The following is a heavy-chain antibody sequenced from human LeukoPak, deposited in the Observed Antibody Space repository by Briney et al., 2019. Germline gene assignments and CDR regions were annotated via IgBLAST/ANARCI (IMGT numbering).Heavy chain of an antibody. CDR2: ISSSSSYI. CDR1: GFTFSSYS. J-gene: IGHJ4*02. CDR3: AIKRGIVGATIDY. V-gene: IGHV3-21*01. Sequence: PGGSLRLSCAASGFTFSSYSMNWVRQAPGKGLEWVSSISSSSSYIYYADSVKGRFTISRDNAKNSLYLQMNSLRAEDTAVYYCAIKRGIVGATIDYWGQGTLVTVSS. D-gene: IGHD1-26*01.